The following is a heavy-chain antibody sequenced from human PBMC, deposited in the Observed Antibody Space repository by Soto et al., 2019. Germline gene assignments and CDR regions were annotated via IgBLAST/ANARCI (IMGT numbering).Heavy chain of an antibody. V-gene: IGHV3-30-3*01. D-gene: IGHD3-3*01. J-gene: IGHJ6*02. CDR1: GFTFSSYA. CDR3: ALDRDDFWSGYPYGMDV. Sequence: PGGSLRLSCAASGFTFSSYAMHWVRQAPGKGLEWVAVISYDGSNKYYADSVKGRFTISRDNSKNTLYLQMNSLRAEDTAVYYCALDRDDFWSGYPYGMDVWGQGTTVTVSS. CDR2: ISYDGSNK.